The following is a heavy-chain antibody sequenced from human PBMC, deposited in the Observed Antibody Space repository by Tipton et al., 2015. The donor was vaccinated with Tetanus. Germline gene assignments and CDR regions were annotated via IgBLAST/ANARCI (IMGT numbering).Heavy chain of an antibody. CDR1: GFTFSTYN. D-gene: IGHD4-17*01. CDR2: IWYDGTTK. J-gene: IGHJ1*01. CDR3: ARETSLTTSY. Sequence: SLRLSCAASGFTFSTYNFHWVRQAPGKGLEWVAVIWYDGTTKYYADSVKGRFTISRDNSKNTLFLQMNSLRADDTAVYYCARETSLTTSYWGQGTLVTVSS. V-gene: IGHV3-33*01.